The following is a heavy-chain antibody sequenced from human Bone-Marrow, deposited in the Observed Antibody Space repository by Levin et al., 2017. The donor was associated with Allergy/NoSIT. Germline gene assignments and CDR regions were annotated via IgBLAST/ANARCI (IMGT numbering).Heavy chain of an antibody. CDR3: AKEGSVTGMRSFDY. J-gene: IGHJ4*02. CDR2: FWSDGSTK. CDR1: GFTFSRYS. Sequence: GGSLRLSCTASGFTFSRYSMHWVRQAPGKGLEWVAAFWSDGSTKYDADSVKGRFTISRDNSKNTLYLQMSSLRAEDTAVYYCAKEGSVTGMRSFDYWGQGTLVTVSS. V-gene: IGHV3-33*06. D-gene: IGHD6-19*01.